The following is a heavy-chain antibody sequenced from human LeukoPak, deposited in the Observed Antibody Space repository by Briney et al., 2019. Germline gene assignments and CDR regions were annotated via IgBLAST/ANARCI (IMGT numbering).Heavy chain of an antibody. J-gene: IGHJ4*02. CDR2: ISPYNGNT. CDR1: GYTFTRYA. Sequence: ASVKVSCKASGYTFTRYAITWVRQAPGQGLEWMGWISPYNGNTNYAQKLQGRVTMTTDTSTSAAYMELRGLRSDDTAVYYCARGGNGWYSDSWGQGTLVTVSS. D-gene: IGHD6-19*01. V-gene: IGHV1-18*01. CDR3: ARGGNGWYSDS.